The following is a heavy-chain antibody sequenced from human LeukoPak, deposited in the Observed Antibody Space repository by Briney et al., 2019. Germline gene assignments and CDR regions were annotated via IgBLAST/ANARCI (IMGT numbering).Heavy chain of an antibody. CDR3: ARLYGNFQNYYDY. J-gene: IGHJ4*02. CDR2: IYYSGST. V-gene: IGHV4-39*07. D-gene: IGHD1-7*01. Sequence: SETPSLTCTVSGGSISSISYYWGWIRQPPGKGLEWIGHIYYSGSTFYNPSLKSRVTISVDTSKNQFSLKLRSVTAADTAMFYCARLYGNFQNYYDYWGQGTLVAVSS. CDR1: GGSISSISYY.